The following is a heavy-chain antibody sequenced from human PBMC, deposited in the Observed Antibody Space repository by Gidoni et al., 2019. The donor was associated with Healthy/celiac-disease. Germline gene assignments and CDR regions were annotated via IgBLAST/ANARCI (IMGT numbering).Heavy chain of an antibody. CDR3: ARSRSGSYYNYHDY. CDR2: ISSSSSYI. J-gene: IGHJ4*02. CDR1: GLTFSSYS. Sequence: EVQLVESGGGLVKPGGSLRLSCAASGLTFSSYSMNWVRQAPGKGLEWVSSISSSSSYIYYADSVKGRFTISRDNAKNSLYLQMNSLRAEDTAVYYCARSRSGSYYNYHDYWGQGTLVTVSS. D-gene: IGHD1-26*01. V-gene: IGHV3-21*01.